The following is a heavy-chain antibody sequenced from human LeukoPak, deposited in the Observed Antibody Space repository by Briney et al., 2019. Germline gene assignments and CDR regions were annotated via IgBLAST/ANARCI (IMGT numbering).Heavy chain of an antibody. CDR1: GGSISSYY. J-gene: IGHJ4*02. CDR2: IYYSGST. CDR3: ARDCSGASCYDY. D-gene: IGHD2-15*01. Sequence: LETLSLTCAVSGGSISSYYWSWIRQPPGKGLEWIGYIYYSGSTNYNPSLKSRVTISLDTPRNQFSPKLSSVTAADTAVYYCARDCSGASCYDYWGQGTLVTVSS. V-gene: IGHV4-59*01.